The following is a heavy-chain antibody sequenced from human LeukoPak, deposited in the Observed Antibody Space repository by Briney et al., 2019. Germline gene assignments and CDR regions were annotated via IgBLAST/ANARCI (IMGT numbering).Heavy chain of an antibody. CDR1: GYTFTTYG. Sequence: GASVTVSCTASGYTFTTYGISWVRQAPGQGLEWMGWSSPYNGNTNYAQKLRGRVTMTTDTSTSTAYMELRSLRSDDTAVYYCARFTDSTGHDYWGQGTLVTVSS. D-gene: IGHD2-2*01. CDR2: SSPYNGNT. J-gene: IGHJ4*02. V-gene: IGHV1-18*01. CDR3: ARFTDSTGHDY.